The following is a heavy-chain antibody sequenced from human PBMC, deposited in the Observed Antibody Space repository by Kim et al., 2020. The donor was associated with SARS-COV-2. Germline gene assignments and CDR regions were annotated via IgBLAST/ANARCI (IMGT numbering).Heavy chain of an antibody. J-gene: IGHJ6*02. CDR1: GFTFSSYS. V-gene: IGHV3-21*01. CDR3: ASEYESYYYYGMDV. D-gene: IGHD3-3*01. Sequence: GGSLRLSCAASGFTFSSYSMNWVRQAPGKGLEWVSSISSSSSYIYYADSVKGRFTISRDNAKNSLYLQMNSLRAEDTAVYYCASEYESYYYYGMDVWGQGTTVTVSS. CDR2: ISSSSSYI.